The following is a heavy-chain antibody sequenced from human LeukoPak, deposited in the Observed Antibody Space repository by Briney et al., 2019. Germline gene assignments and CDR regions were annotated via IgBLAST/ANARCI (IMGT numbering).Heavy chain of an antibody. D-gene: IGHD5-18*01. CDR2: IYHSGST. J-gene: IGHJ3*02. CDR3: ARSEILYVDTAMVLDAFDI. CDR1: GGSISSGGYS. V-gene: IGHV4-30-2*01. Sequence: PSQTLSLTCAVSGGSISSGGYSWSWIRQPPGKGLEWIGYIYHSGSTYYNPSLKSRVTISVDRSKNQFSLKLSSVTAADTAVYYCARSEILYVDTAMVLDAFDIWGQGTMVTVSS.